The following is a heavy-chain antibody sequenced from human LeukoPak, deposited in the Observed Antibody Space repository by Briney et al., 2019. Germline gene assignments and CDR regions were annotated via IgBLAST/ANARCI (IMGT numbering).Heavy chain of an antibody. CDR2: IIPLLGLA. CDR1: GGPLSSYD. J-gene: IGHJ4*02. CDR3: ARGPRGERYXXWLFDY. Sequence: SVKVSRKASGGPLSSYDIIWVRQAPGQGLEWVGRIIPLLGLANFAQKFQGRLTLTADKATSTAYMELSSLRSDDTAVYFCARGPRGERYXXWLFDYWGQGTLVTVSS. D-gene: IGHD3-9*01. V-gene: IGHV1-69*04.